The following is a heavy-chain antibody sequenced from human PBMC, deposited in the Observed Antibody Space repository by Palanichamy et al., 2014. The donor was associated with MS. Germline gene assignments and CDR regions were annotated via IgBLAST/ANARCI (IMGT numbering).Heavy chain of an antibody. Sequence: QVQLVQSGAEVKKPGASVKVSCKASGNTFTIYAMHWVRQAPGQRLEWMGWINAANGNRKYSEKFQGRVTITRDTSASTAYMELSSLRSEDTAVYYCARGGNLRRDYYGLDVWGQGTTVTVSS. CDR3: ARGGNLRRDYYGLDV. CDR1: GNTFTIYA. J-gene: IGHJ6*02. V-gene: IGHV1-3*01. CDR2: INAANGNR. D-gene: IGHD1-14*01.